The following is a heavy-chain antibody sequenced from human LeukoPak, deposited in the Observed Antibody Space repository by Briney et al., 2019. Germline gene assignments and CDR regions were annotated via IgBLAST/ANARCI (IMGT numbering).Heavy chain of an antibody. CDR3: ARHGSYRYYFDY. J-gene: IGHJ4*02. CDR2: IYYNGST. Sequence: PSETLSLTCAVSGGSISSYYWTWIRQPPGKGLEWIGYIYYNGSTNYNPSLKSPVTISLDTSKNQFSLKLSSVTAADTAVYHCARHGSYRYYFDYWGQGTLVTVSS. CDR1: GGSISSYY. V-gene: IGHV4-59*08. D-gene: IGHD3-16*02.